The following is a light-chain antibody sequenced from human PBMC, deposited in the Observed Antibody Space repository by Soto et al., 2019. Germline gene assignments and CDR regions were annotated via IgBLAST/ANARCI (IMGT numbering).Light chain of an antibody. CDR2: QAS. CDR1: QGISSW. CDR3: QQYSSYPWT. V-gene: IGKV1-5*03. Sequence: DIQMTQSPSTLSASVGDRVTITCRASQGISSWLAWYQQRPGKAPKLLIYQASSLESGVPSRFGGSGSGTEFTLTISSLQPDDFATYHCQQYSSYPWTFGQGTKVEIK. J-gene: IGKJ1*01.